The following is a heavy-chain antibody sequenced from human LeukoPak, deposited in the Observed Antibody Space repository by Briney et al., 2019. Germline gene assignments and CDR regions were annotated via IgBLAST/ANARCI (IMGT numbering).Heavy chain of an antibody. Sequence: SETLSLTCTVSGGSISSSSYYWGWIRQPPGKGLEWIGSIYYSGSTYYNPSLKSRVTISVDTSKNQFSLKLSSVTAADTAVYYCARDRAYDILTGSYAFDIWGQGTMVTVSS. D-gene: IGHD3-9*01. J-gene: IGHJ3*02. CDR3: ARDRAYDILTGSYAFDI. CDR1: GGSISSSSYY. V-gene: IGHV4-39*07. CDR2: IYYSGST.